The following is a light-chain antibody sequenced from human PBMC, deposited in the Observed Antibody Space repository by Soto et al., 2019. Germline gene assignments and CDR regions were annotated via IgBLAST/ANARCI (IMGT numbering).Light chain of an antibody. J-gene: IGLJ2*01. V-gene: IGLV1-44*01. Sequence: QSVLTQPPSASGTPGQRVTTSCSGSSSNIGDNTVNWYQQFPGTAPKLLIHSNNERPSGVPERFSGSKSGTSASLAITGLQSEDEADYYCAAWDDSLNGVVFGGGTKVTVL. CDR2: SNN. CDR1: SSNIGDNT. CDR3: AAWDDSLNGVV.